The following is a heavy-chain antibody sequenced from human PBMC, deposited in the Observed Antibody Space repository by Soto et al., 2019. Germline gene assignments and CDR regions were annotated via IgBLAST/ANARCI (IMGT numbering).Heavy chain of an antibody. CDR1: GGSVSSGSYY. J-gene: IGHJ4*02. D-gene: IGHD6-13*01. CDR2: IYYTGST. V-gene: IGHV4-61*01. Sequence: PSETLSLTCTVSGGSVSSGSYYWSWIRQPPGRGLEWIGYIYYTGSTDYNPSLKSRVTISVDTSKNQFSLRLSSVTAADTAVYYCARGGFSSSWYLESHFDSWGQGTLVTVSS. CDR3: ARGGFSSSWYLESHFDS.